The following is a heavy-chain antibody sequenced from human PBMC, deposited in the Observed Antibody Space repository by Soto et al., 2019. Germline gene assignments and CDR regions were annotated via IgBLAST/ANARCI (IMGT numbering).Heavy chain of an antibody. V-gene: IGHV4-31*03. CDR3: ARVRMPEPYYFDY. Sequence: SETLSLTCTVSGGSISSGGYYWSWIRQHPGKGLEWIGYIYYSGSTYYNPSLKSRVTISVDTSKNQFSLKLSSVTAADTAVYYCARVRMPEPYYFDYWGQGTLVTVSS. CDR1: GGSISSGGYY. J-gene: IGHJ4*02. CDR2: IYYSGST. D-gene: IGHD2-2*01.